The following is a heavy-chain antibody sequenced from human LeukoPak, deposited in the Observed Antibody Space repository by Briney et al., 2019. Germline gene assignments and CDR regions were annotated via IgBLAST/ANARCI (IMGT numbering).Heavy chain of an antibody. CDR2: IYYSGST. CDR1: GGSISSGSYY. J-gene: IGHJ4*02. Sequence: PSETLSLTCTVSGGSISSGSYYWSWIRQPPGKGPEWIGYIYYSGSTNYNPSLKSRVTISVDTSKNQFSLKLSSVTAADTAVYYCARGGSRWLQLGGPIDYWGQGTLVTVSS. CDR3: ARGGSRWLQLGGPIDY. V-gene: IGHV4-61*01. D-gene: IGHD5-24*01.